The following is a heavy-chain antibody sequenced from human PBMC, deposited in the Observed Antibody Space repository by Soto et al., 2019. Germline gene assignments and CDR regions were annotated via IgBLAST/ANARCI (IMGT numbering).Heavy chain of an antibody. Sequence: SETLSLTCTVSGGSISSYYWSWIRQPPGKGLEWIGYIYYSGSTNYNPSLKSRVTISVDTSKNQFSLKLSSVTAADTAVYYCARSYYDFWSGYSVALYYGMDVWGQGTTVTVCS. J-gene: IGHJ6*02. V-gene: IGHV4-59*01. D-gene: IGHD3-3*01. CDR3: ARSYYDFWSGYSVALYYGMDV. CDR2: IYYSGST. CDR1: GGSISSYY.